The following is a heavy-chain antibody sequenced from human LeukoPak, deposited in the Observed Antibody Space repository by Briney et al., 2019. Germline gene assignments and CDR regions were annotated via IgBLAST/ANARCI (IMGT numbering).Heavy chain of an antibody. Sequence: TGGPLRLSCAASGFTFSSYAMSWVRQAPGKGLEWVSAISGSGGSTYYADSVKGRFTISRDNSKNTLYLQMNSLRAEDTAVYYCAKGGPDYYDSSGYGYWGQGTLVTVSS. CDR3: AKGGPDYYDSSGYGY. J-gene: IGHJ4*02. CDR2: ISGSGGST. V-gene: IGHV3-23*01. CDR1: GFTFSSYA. D-gene: IGHD3-22*01.